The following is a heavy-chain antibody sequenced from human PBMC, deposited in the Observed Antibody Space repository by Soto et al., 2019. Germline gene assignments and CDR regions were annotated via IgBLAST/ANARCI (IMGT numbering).Heavy chain of an antibody. J-gene: IGHJ6*02. CDR2: ISYDGDNK. V-gene: IGHV3-30-3*01. CDR3: ARGTTTSAFSAMDV. Sequence: QVQLVESGGGVVQPGRSLRLSCAASGFTFSYHALNWVRQAPGKGLEWVAVISYDGDNKYIAESVKGRFTISRDNSKXXXXXXMNSLRAEDTAMYFCARGTTTSAFSAMDVWGQGTTVTVSS. D-gene: IGHD1-1*01. CDR1: GFTFSYHA.